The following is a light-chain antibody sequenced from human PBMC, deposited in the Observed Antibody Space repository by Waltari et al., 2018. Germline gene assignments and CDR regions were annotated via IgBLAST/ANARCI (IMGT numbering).Light chain of an antibody. CDR2: YRSDSDQ. CDR3: MVWHNNAVV. Sequence: QAALTQPSSLSASPAASASLTCTLPSGINFATYRLSWYPQKPERPTKYLLRYRSDSDQHQDGRVPRRFYGSEDASANAGILLISGLQSEDEADYYGMVWHNNAVVFGGGTKLTVL. J-gene: IGLJ2*01. V-gene: IGLV5-45*03. CDR1: SGINFATYR.